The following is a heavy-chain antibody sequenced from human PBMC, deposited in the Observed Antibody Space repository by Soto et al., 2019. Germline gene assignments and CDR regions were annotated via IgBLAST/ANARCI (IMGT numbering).Heavy chain of an antibody. CDR2: ISDNGLST. V-gene: IGHV3-23*01. J-gene: IGHJ6*02. D-gene: IGHD3-10*01. Sequence: PGGSLRLSCAASGFTLSNYAMSWVRQAPGKGLEWVSAISDNGLSTYYADSVKGRVTISRDNSKNTLYLQLRSLGAEDTAIYYCAEGFGDLSGYYYGMDVWGQGTTVTVSS. CDR1: GFTLSNYA. CDR3: AEGFGDLSGYYYGMDV.